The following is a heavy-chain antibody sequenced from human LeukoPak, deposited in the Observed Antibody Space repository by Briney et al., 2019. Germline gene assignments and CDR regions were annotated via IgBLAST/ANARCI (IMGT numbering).Heavy chain of an antibody. CDR3: ARQLDYGAYVKWLDP. V-gene: IGHV4-59*08. CDR1: GGSISSYY. CDR2: IYYSGST. J-gene: IGHJ5*02. Sequence: SETLSLTCTVSGGSISSYYWSWIRQPPGKGLEWIGYIYYSGSTNYNPSLKSRVTISVDTSKNQFSLKLSSVTAADTAVYYCARQLDYGAYVKWLDPWGQGTLVTVSS. D-gene: IGHD4-17*01.